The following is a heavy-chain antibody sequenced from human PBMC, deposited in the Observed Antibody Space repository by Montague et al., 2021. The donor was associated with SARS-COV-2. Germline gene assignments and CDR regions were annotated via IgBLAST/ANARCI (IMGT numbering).Heavy chain of an antibody. CDR1: AGSISTNSYY. CDR2: ISYSGNT. Sequence: SETLSLTCTVSAGSISTNSYYWAWIRQPPGKGLEWIGSISYSGNTYFNPSLKSRLTMSVDTSKNHFSLKLSSVTAADTAVYYCARLWDFCGSGRYNNSWLDPWGQGTRVTVSS. CDR3: ARLWDFCGSGRYNNSWLDP. V-gene: IGHV4-39*02. D-gene: IGHD3-10*01. J-gene: IGHJ5*02.